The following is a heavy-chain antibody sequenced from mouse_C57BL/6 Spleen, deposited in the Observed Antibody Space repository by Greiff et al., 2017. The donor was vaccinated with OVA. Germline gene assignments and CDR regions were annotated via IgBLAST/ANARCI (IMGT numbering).Heavy chain of an antibody. CDR2: IDPSDSYT. V-gene: IGHV1-50*01. Sequence: QVQLKQPGAELVKPGASVKLSCKASGYTFTSYWMQWVKQRPGQGLEWIGEIDPSDSYTNYNQKFKGKATLTVDTSSSTAYMQLSSLTSEDSAVYYCARGDYGNIFDYWGQGTTLTVSS. J-gene: IGHJ2*01. CDR3: ARGDYGNIFDY. D-gene: IGHD2-1*01. CDR1: GYTFTSYW.